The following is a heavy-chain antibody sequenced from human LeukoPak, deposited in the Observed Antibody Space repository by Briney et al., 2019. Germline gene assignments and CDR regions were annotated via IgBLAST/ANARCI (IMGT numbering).Heavy chain of an antibody. Sequence: SLRLSCAAPGFTLDDFALHWGRPAPGKGPEWVSGISWNSGSIGYADSVKGRFTISRDNAKNSLYLQMNSLRAEDMALYYCAKAIAAAATGNAFDIWGQGTMVTVSS. V-gene: IGHV3-9*03. CDR1: GFTLDDFA. J-gene: IGHJ3*02. CDR3: AKAIAAAATGNAFDI. D-gene: IGHD6-13*01. CDR2: ISWNSGSI.